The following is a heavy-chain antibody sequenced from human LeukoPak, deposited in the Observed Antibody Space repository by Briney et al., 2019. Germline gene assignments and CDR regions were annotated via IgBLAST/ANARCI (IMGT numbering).Heavy chain of an antibody. J-gene: IGHJ4*02. D-gene: IGHD4-11*01. Sequence: GGSLRLSCAASGFTFSDYYMSWIRQAPGKGLEWVSYISRGGSAVYYADSVKGRFTISRDNAKNLLYLQMSSLRAEDTAVYYCAREHWDYIIDYWGQGTLVTVSS. CDR1: GFTFSDYY. V-gene: IGHV3-11*04. CDR3: AREHWDYIIDY. CDR2: ISRGGSAV.